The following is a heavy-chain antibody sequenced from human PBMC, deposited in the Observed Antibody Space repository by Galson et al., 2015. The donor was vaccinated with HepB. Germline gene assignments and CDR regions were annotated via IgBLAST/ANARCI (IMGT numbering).Heavy chain of an antibody. D-gene: IGHD3-22*01. CDR3: ASGFFYYDSSGYALPLYDFDI. CDR2: IIPIFGTA. J-gene: IGHJ3*02. Sequence: SVKVSCKASGGTFSSYAISWVRQAPGQGLEWMGGIIPIFGTANYAQKFQGRVTITADKSTSTAYMELSSLRSEDTAVYYCASGFFYYDSSGYALPLYDFDIWGQGTMVTVSS. V-gene: IGHV1-69*06. CDR1: GGTFSSYA.